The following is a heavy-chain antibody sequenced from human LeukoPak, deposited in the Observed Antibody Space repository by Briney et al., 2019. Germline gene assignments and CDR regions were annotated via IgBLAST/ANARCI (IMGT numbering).Heavy chain of an antibody. J-gene: IGHJ4*02. D-gene: IGHD1-26*01. V-gene: IGHV1-2*06. CDR3: ASLYDIVGTTVDY. CDR2: IDPNTGGT. CDR1: GYTFTSYY. Sequence: ASVKVSCKASGYTFTSYYMYWVRQAPGQGLEWMGRIDPNTGGTKSAKNFQGRVTITRDTSISTAYMALSGLRSDDTAVYYCASLYDIVGTTVDYWGQGTLVTVSS.